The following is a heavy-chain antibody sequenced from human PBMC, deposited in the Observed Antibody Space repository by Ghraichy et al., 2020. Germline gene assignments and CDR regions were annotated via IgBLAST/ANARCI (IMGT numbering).Heavy chain of an antibody. CDR3: ARRYSGYKY. CDR2: INHSGST. CDR1: GGSFSGYY. V-gene: IGHV4-34*01. Sequence: ETLSLTCAVYGGSFSGYYWSWIRQPPGKGLEWIGEINHSGSTNYNPSLKSRVTISVDTSKNQFSLKLSSVTAADTAVYYCARRYSGYKYWGQGTLVTVSS. D-gene: IGHD5-12*01. J-gene: IGHJ4*02.